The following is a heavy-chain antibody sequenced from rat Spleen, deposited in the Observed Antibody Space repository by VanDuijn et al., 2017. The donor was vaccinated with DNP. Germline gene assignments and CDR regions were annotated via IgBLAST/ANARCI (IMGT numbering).Heavy chain of an antibody. V-gene: IGHV3-1*01. Sequence: EVQLQESGSGLVKPSQSLSLTCSVTGSSITSNYWGWIRKFPGNKVEYIGHISYSGRTNYNPSLKSRISITRDTSKNQFLLQLNSVTTEDTATYYCASGGAGIWFAYWGQGTLVTVSS. CDR2: ISYSGRT. D-gene: IGHD4-2*01. J-gene: IGHJ3*01. CDR3: ASGGAGIWFAY. CDR1: GSSITSNY.